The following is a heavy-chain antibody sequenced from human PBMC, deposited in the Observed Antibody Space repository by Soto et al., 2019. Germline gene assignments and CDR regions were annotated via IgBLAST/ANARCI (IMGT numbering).Heavy chain of an antibody. Sequence: EVQLLESGGGLVQPGGSLRLSCAASGFTFSSYAMTWVRQAPGKGLEWVSLIFGRGGSTYYTDSVKGRFTISRDNSKNTLYLQMNNLRAEDTAIYYCAKEASGQWLGGAPLDIWGQGTMVTVSS. D-gene: IGHD6-19*01. CDR2: IFGRGGST. V-gene: IGHV3-23*01. CDR1: GFTFSSYA. CDR3: AKEASGQWLGGAPLDI. J-gene: IGHJ3*02.